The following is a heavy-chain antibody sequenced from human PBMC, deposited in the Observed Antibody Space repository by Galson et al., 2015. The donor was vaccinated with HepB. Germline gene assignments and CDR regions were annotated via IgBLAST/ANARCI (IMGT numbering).Heavy chain of an antibody. CDR2: INPSGGST. V-gene: IGHV1-46*01. D-gene: IGHD3-10*01. CDR1: GYTFTSYY. J-gene: IGHJ4*02. CDR3: ARGYGSGSYYNDPLSY. Sequence: SVKVSCKASGYTFTSYYMHWVRQAPGQGLEWMGIINPSGGSTSYAQKFQGRVTMTRDTSTSTVYMELSSLRSEDTAVYYCARGYGSGSYYNDPLSYWGQGTLVTVSS.